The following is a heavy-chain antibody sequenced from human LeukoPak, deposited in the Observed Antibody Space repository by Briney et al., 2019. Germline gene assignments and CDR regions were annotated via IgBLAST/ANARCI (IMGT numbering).Heavy chain of an antibody. CDR1: GFTLNSNS. V-gene: IGHV3-21*01. CDR2: ISASSSYI. J-gene: IGHJ5*02. Sequence: GGSLRLSCAASGFTLNSNSMNWVRQAPGKGLEWVSSISASSSYISYADSVKGRFTISRDNAKNSLYLQMNSLTAEDTAVYYCARAGNGLDHWGQGTLVTVSS. D-gene: IGHD2-8*01. CDR3: ARAGNGLDH.